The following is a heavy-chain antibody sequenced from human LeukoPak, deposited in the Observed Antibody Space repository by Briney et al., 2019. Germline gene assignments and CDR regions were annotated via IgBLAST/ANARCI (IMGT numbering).Heavy chain of an antibody. CDR3: ARSLEYASGDPPGY. Sequence: ASVKVSCKASGYTFTSYGISWVRQAPGQGLAWMGWISVYNGNTNYAQKLQGRVTMTTDTSTSTAYMELRSLRSDDTAVYYCARSLEYASGDPPGYWGQGTLVTVSS. V-gene: IGHV1-18*01. CDR2: ISVYNGNT. CDR1: GYTFTSYG. J-gene: IGHJ4*02. D-gene: IGHD4-17*01.